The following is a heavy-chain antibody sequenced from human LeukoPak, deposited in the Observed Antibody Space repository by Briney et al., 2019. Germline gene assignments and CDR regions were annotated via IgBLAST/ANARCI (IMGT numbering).Heavy chain of an antibody. J-gene: IGHJ4*02. D-gene: IGHD4-17*01. Sequence: SETLSLTCTVSGGSISSYYWSWLRHPPGKGLEGIVYIYYSGSTNYNPSLKSRVTISVDTSKNQFSLKLSSVTAADTAVYYCATYGDYGIEFDYWGQGTLVTVSS. CDR2: IYYSGST. V-gene: IGHV4-59*12. CDR3: ATYGDYGIEFDY. CDR1: GGSISSYY.